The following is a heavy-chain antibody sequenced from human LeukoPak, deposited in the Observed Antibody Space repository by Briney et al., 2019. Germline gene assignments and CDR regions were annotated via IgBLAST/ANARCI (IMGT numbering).Heavy chain of an antibody. Sequence: GGSLRLSCTAFGFTLIDYYRSWIRQAPAKGLEWVSYISSSGTTIYFEDYMKGRFPISRDNAKNLLYLQITSLRAEDTAVYYCARLSEGPLSLFHYWGQGILVTVSS. CDR1: GFTLIDYY. D-gene: IGHD2/OR15-2a*01. CDR2: ISSSGTTI. V-gene: IGHV3-11*01. J-gene: IGHJ4*02. CDR3: ARLSEGPLSLFHY.